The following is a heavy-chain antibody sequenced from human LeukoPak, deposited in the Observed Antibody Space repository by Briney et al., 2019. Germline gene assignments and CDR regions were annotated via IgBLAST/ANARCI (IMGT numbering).Heavy chain of an antibody. Sequence: PSETLSLTCAVYGGSFSSYYWSWIRQPPGKGLEWIGYIYYSGSTNYNPSLKSRVTISVDTSKNQFSLKLSSVTAADTAVYYCARIWYDYVWGSYRSDDAFDIWGQGTMVTVSS. V-gene: IGHV4-59*01. CDR1: GGSFSSYY. CDR2: IYYSGST. J-gene: IGHJ3*02. CDR3: ARIWYDYVWGSYRSDDAFDI. D-gene: IGHD3-16*02.